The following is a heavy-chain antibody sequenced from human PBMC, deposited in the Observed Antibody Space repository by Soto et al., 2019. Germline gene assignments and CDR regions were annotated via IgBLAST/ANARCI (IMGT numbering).Heavy chain of an antibody. CDR2: IYPGDSDT. CDR3: VRHKSPIRDFWIRGYYYGMDV. D-gene: IGHD3-3*01. CDR1: GYSFTSYW. V-gene: IGHV5-51*01. Sequence: HGESLKISCKGSGYSFTSYWIGWVRQMPGKGLEWMGIIYPGDSDTRYSPSFQGQVTISTDKSISTAYLQWSSLKASDTAMYYCVRHKSPIRDFWIRGYYYGMDVWGQGTTVTVSS. J-gene: IGHJ6*02.